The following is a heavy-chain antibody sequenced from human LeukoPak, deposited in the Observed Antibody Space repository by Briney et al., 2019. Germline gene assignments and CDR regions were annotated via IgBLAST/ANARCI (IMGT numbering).Heavy chain of an antibody. CDR1: GFTFSSYN. D-gene: IGHD6-19*01. V-gene: IGHV3-21*01. Sequence: GGSLRLSCAASGFTFSSYNMNWVRQAPGKGLEWVSSISSSSSYIYYADSVKGRFTISRDNAKNSLYLQMNSLRAEDTAVYYCARDFEGSGWPYYFDYWGQGTLVTVSS. J-gene: IGHJ4*02. CDR3: ARDFEGSGWPYYFDY. CDR2: ISSSSSYI.